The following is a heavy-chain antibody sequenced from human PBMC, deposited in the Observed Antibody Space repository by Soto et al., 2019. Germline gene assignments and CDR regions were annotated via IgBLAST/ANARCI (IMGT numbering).Heavy chain of an antibody. V-gene: IGHV3-53*01. CDR3: ARESNYLDAFDI. J-gene: IGHJ3*02. CDR2: IYSGGST. CDR1: GFTVSSNY. D-gene: IGHD4-4*01. Sequence: GGSLRLSCAASGFTVSSNYMSWVRQAPGKGLEWVSVIYSGGSTYYADSVKGRFTISRDNSKNTLYLQMNSLRAEDTAVYYCARESNYLDAFDIWGQGTMVTVSS.